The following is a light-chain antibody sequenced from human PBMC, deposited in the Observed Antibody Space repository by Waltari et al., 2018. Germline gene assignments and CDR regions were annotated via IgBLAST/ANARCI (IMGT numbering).Light chain of an antibody. V-gene: IGKV3-11*01. CDR2: DTS. CDR1: QSVDMY. Sequence: EIVLTQSPATLSLSPGEIAPLSCSASQSVDMYLSWYPQRPGQAPRLLIYDTSNRATDIPARFSGSGSGTDFTLTISSLEPEDFAVYYCQQRRSWPLTFGGGTKVEIK. J-gene: IGKJ4*01. CDR3: QQRRSWPLT.